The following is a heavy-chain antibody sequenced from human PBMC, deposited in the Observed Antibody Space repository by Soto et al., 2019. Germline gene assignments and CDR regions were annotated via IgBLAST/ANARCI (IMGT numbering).Heavy chain of an antibody. D-gene: IGHD6-13*01. CDR1: GYSFTSYW. CDR3: ARLSIPSNPYSSSWANFDY. V-gene: IGHV5-51*01. CDR2: IYPGDSDT. Sequence: GESLKISCKGSGYSFTSYWIGWVRQMPGKGLEWMGIIYPGDSDTRYSPSFQGQVTISADKPISTAYLQWSSLKASDTAMYYCARLSIPSNPYSSSWANFDYWGQGTLVTVSS. J-gene: IGHJ4*02.